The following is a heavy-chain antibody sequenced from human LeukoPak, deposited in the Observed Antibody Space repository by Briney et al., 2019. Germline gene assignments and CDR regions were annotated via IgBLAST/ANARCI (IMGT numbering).Heavy chain of an antibody. CDR3: ARYCSSTSCYSSADY. J-gene: IGHJ4*02. D-gene: IGHD2-2*01. Sequence: SETLSLTCTVSGGSISNTSYYWGWIRQPPGKGLEWIGSIYYSGSTYYNPSLKSRVTISVDTSKNQFSLKLSSVTAADTAVYYCARYCSSTSCYSSADYWGQGTLVTVSS. CDR2: IYYSGST. V-gene: IGHV4-39*01. CDR1: GGSISNTSYY.